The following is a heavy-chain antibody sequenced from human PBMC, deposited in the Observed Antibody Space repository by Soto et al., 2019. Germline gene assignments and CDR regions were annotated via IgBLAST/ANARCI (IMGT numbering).Heavy chain of an antibody. J-gene: IGHJ6*02. CDR2: IYYSGST. Sequence: TSETLSLTCTVSGGSISSSSYYWGWIRQPPXKGLEWIGSIYYSGSTYYNPSLKSRVTISVDTSKNQFSLKLSSVTAADTAVYYCAREGPSSWYYYYYGMDVWGQGTTVTVSS. D-gene: IGHD6-13*01. CDR1: GGSISSSSYY. CDR3: AREGPSSWYYYYYGMDV. V-gene: IGHV4-39*02.